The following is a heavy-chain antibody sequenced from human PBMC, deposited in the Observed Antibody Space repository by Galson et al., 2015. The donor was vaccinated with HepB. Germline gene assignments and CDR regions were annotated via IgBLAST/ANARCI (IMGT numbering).Heavy chain of an antibody. CDR3: AKDPPKGAKPGQRFDP. V-gene: IGHV3-23*01. Sequence: SLRLSCAASGFTFSSYAMSWVRQAPGKGLEWVSAISGSGGSTYYADSVKGRFTISRDNSKNTLYLQMNSLRAEDTAVYYCAKDPPKGAKPGQRFDPWGQGTLVTVSS. D-gene: IGHD3-10*01. CDR2: ISGSGGST. J-gene: IGHJ5*02. CDR1: GFTFSSYA.